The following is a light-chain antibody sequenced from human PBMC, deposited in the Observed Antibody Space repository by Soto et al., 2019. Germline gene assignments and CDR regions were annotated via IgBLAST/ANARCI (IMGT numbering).Light chain of an antibody. CDR3: GTWDSSLSVHWV. V-gene: IGLV1-51*02. J-gene: IGLJ3*02. CDR2: ENN. CDR1: SSNIGNNY. Sequence: QAVLTQPPSVSAAPGQKVTISCSGSSSNIGNNYVSWYQQLPGTAPKLLIYENNKRPSGIADRFSGSKSSTSATLGITGLQTEDEADYYCGTWDSSLSVHWVFGGGTKLTVL.